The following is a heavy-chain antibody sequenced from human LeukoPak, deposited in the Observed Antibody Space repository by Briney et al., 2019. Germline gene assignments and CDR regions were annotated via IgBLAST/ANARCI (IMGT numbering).Heavy chain of an antibody. CDR2: VHYSGST. CDR3: ARWGSGWYGII. CDR1: GDTISTGSYY. V-gene: IGHV4-39*01. J-gene: IGHJ4*02. Sequence: SETLSLTCTVSGDTISTGSYYWGWIRQPPGKGLEWIGSVHYSGSTSYNPSLKSRVTISVDTSKNQFSLRLSSVTAADTAVYYCARWGSGWYGIIWGQGTLVTVSS. D-gene: IGHD6-19*01.